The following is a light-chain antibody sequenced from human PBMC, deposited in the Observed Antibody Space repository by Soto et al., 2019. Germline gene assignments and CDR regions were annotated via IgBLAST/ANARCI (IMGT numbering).Light chain of an antibody. Sequence: IIMTQSAVTVSVSPVERATLSCRALQSVANSYLAWYEQSPGQATRLIIYGASTRATGITARFSGSGSGKEFTLTLSILQSEDFAVYYCQQYNNRPRTFGEGT. CDR1: QSVANSY. J-gene: IGKJ5*01. CDR2: GAS. CDR3: QQYNNRPRT. V-gene: IGKV3-15*01.